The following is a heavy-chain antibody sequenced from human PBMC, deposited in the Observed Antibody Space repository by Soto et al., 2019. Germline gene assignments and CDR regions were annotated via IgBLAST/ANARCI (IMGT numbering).Heavy chain of an antibody. CDR1: GFTFNDYV. V-gene: IGHV3-30*04. J-gene: IGHJ4*02. D-gene: IGHD3-3*01. CDR2: TSYDGSDK. CDR3: ATDPLRFLEWATY. Sequence: QVQLVESGGGVVQPGRSLRLSCAVSGFTFNDYVMHWVRQAPGKGLEWVAVTSYDGSDKYYADSVKGRFTISRDNSKXXLXLYXXXLXXXDXAVYYCATDPLRFLEWATYWGQGTLVTVSS.